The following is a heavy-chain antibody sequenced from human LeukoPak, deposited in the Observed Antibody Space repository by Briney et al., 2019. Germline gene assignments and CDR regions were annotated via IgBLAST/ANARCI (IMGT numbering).Heavy chain of an antibody. J-gene: IGHJ3*02. Sequence: GGSLRLSCAASEFTFPSYELNWVRQAPGKGLEWVSYISSSGNTISYADSVKGRFTISRDNAKNSLYLQVISLRAEDTAVYYCARGPSIAARYDAFDIWGQGTMVTVSS. D-gene: IGHD6-6*01. CDR1: EFTFPSYE. V-gene: IGHV3-48*03. CDR2: ISSSGNTI. CDR3: ARGPSIAARYDAFDI.